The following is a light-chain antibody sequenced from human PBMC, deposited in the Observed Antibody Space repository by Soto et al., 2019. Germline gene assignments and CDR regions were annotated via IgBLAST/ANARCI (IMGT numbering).Light chain of an antibody. V-gene: IGKV1-39*01. CDR1: QNINNY. CDR3: QQSYSKRS. CDR2: AAS. J-gene: IGKJ1*01. Sequence: DIQMTQSPSSLSASVGDRVTITCRASQNINNYLNWYQQKPGKAPEVLIYAASSLQSGVPSRFSGSGSGTDFTLTISSLKHEDFATYYCQQSYSKRSFGQGTKVDI.